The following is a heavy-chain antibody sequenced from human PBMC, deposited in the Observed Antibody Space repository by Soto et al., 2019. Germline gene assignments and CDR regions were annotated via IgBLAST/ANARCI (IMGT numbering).Heavy chain of an antibody. Sequence: SETLSLTCTVSGGSISSSSYYWGWIHQPPGKGLEWIGSIYYSGSTYYNPSLKSRVTISVDTSKNQFSLKLSSVTAADTAVYYCASLWFGEDAPLNYYYYGMDVWGQGTTVTVSS. CDR3: ASLWFGEDAPLNYYYYGMDV. CDR1: GGSISSSSYY. V-gene: IGHV4-39*01. CDR2: IYYSGST. D-gene: IGHD3-10*01. J-gene: IGHJ6*02.